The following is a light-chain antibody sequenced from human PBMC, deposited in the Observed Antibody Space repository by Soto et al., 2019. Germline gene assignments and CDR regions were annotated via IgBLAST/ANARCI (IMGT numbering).Light chain of an antibody. CDR3: QQYNVWPQT. V-gene: IGKV3-15*01. CDR1: ESVSDSQ. CDR2: SVS. J-gene: IGKJ1*01. Sequence: EIVLTQSPGTLSLSPGERATLSCRTSESVSDSQLAWYQQKPGQAPRLLIYSVSSRDTDIPARFSGGGSGTELTLTINSLQTEDFGVYYCQQYNVWPQTFGQGTKVDIK.